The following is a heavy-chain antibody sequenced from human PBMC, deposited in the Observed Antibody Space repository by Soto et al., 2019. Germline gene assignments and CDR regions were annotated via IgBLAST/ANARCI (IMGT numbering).Heavy chain of an antibody. Sequence: QVQLVQSGAEVTKPGSSVKVSCKASGGTFSSYAISWVRQAPGQGLEWMGGIIPIFGTANYAQKFQGRVTITADESTSTAYMELSSLRSEDTAVYYCASWDIVVVPAAPEYYGMDVWGQGTTVTVSS. J-gene: IGHJ6*02. D-gene: IGHD2-2*01. CDR2: IIPIFGTA. V-gene: IGHV1-69*01. CDR1: GGTFSSYA. CDR3: ASWDIVVVPAAPEYYGMDV.